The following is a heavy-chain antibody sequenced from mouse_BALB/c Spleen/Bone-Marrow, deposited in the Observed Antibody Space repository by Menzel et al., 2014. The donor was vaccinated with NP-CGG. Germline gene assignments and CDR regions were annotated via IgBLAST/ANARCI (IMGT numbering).Heavy chain of an antibody. CDR2: ISDGDSYT. D-gene: IGHD1-2*01. Sequence: EVKLEESGGGLVKPGGSLKLSCAASGFTFSDYYMYWVRQTPEKRLEWVATISDGDSYTYYPDSVKGRFTISRDNAKNNLYLQMSSLKSEDTAMYYCARVLRPHYYAMDYWGQGTSVTVSS. J-gene: IGHJ4*01. CDR1: GFTFSDYY. CDR3: ARVLRPHYYAMDY. V-gene: IGHV5-4*02.